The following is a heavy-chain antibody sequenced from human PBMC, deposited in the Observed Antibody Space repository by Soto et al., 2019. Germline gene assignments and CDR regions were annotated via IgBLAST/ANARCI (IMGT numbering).Heavy chain of an antibody. CDR1: GYTFTSYG. CDR3: ARDGYSGYDFDY. Sequence: ASVKVSSKASGYTFTSYGISWVQQAPGQGLEWTGWSSAYNGNTNYAQKLQGRVTMTTVTSTSTAYMELRSLRSDDTAVYHCARDGYSGYDFDYWGQGTLVIVSS. J-gene: IGHJ4*02. CDR2: SSAYNGNT. V-gene: IGHV1-18*01. D-gene: IGHD5-12*01.